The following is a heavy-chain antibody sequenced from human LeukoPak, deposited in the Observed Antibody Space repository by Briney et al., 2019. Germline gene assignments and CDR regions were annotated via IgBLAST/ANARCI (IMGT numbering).Heavy chain of an antibody. CDR1: AFSSNY. D-gene: IGHD3-10*01. CDR3: ATEQWFVNSYYFDY. V-gene: IGHV3-53*01. CDR2: IYSGGTT. J-gene: IGHJ4*02. Sequence: GGSLRLSCAASAFSSNYMSWVRQAPGKGLEWVSIIYSGGTTYYADSVKGRFTISRDNSKNTLYLQISTLRPEDTAVYYCATEQWFVNSYYFDYWGQGTLVTASS.